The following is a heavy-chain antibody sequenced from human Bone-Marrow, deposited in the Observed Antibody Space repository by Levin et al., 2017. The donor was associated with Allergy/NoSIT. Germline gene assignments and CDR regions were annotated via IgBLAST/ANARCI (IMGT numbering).Heavy chain of an antibody. V-gene: IGHV4-31*03. J-gene: IGHJ4*02. CDR2: ISYRGTT. Sequence: SETLSLTCTVSGGSISSAGYHWTWIRQSPGKGLDWIGYISYRGTTYYNPSLKSRLTMSLDTSEQRFSLNLNSVTAADTAIYYCARLDGYYFDYWGQGTLVTVSS. CDR1: GGSISSAGYH. D-gene: IGHD3-9*01. CDR3: ARLDGYYFDY.